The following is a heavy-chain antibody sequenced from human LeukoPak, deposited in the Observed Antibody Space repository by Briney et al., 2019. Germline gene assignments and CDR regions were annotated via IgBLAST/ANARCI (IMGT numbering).Heavy chain of an antibody. V-gene: IGHV4-31*03. CDR2: IYYSGST. D-gene: IGHD3-3*01. Sequence: SETLSLTCTVSGGSISSGGYYWNWIRQHPGKGLEWIVYIYYSGSTYYNPSLKSRVTISVYTSKNQFSLKLSSVTAADTAVYYCARGLAGGYYDFWSGYYNDYYYYYMDVWGKGTTVTVSS. J-gene: IGHJ6*03. CDR3: ARGLAGGYYDFWSGYYNDYYYYYMDV. CDR1: GGSISSGGYY.